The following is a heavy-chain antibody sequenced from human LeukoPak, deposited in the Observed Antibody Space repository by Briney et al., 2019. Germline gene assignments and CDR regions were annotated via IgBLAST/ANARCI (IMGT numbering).Heavy chain of an antibody. CDR1: GGSISSSSYY. CDR3: ARRLKVYYYYGMDV. Sequence: SETLSLTCTVSGGSISSSSYYWGWIRQPPGKGLEWIGSIYYSGSTYYNPSLKSRVTISVDTSKNQFSLKLSSVTAADTAVYYCARRLKVYYYYGMDVWGQGTTVTASS. V-gene: IGHV4-39*01. CDR2: IYYSGST. J-gene: IGHJ6*02.